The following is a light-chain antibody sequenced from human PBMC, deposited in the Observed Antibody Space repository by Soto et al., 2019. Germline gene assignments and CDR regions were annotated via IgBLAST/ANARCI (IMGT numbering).Light chain of an antibody. CDR3: QHYQSYDT. V-gene: IGKV4-1*01. J-gene: IGKJ1*01. Sequence: DIVMTQSPDSLALSLGERATMNFKCTRSVLYKSNNKNHRAWYQQKPEKVRKLLIYLASSLESGAPSRSSGSGSGTEFTHTILSLQRHHLAAYATQHYQSYDTFGQGTKVDIK. CDR2: LAS. CDR1: RSVLYKSNNKNH.